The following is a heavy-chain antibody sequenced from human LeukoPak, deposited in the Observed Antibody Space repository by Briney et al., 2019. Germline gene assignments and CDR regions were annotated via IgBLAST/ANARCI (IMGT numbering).Heavy chain of an antibody. J-gene: IGHJ5*02. CDR1: GGSFSGYY. CDR3: ARGRGSSSWYLIPFNWFGP. CDR2: INHSGST. V-gene: IGHV4-34*01. Sequence: SETLSLTCAVYGGSFSGYYWSWIRQPPGKGLEWIGEINHSGSTNYNPSLKGRVTISVDTSKNQFSLKLSSVTAADTAVYYCARGRGSSSWYLIPFNWFGPWGQGTLLTVSS. D-gene: IGHD6-13*01.